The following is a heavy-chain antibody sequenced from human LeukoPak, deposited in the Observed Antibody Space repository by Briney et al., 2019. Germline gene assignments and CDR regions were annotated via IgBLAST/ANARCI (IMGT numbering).Heavy chain of an antibody. D-gene: IGHD2/OR15-2a*01. Sequence: GGSLRLSCAASGFTFSCYGMHWVRQAPGKGLEWVAVIWYDGSNKYYPDSVQGRFTISRDNSKNTLYLQVNSLRAEDTAVYYCARDRSMSGWYIDLWGRGTLVTVSS. CDR1: GFTFSCYG. CDR3: ARDRSMSGWYIDL. J-gene: IGHJ2*01. V-gene: IGHV3-33*01. CDR2: IWYDGSNK.